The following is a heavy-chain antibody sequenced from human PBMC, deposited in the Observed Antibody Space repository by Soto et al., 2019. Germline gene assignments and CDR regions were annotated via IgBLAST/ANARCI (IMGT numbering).Heavy chain of an antibody. CDR3: ARPSYSTSRYYGLDV. V-gene: IGHV5-51*01. CDR2: IYPGDSDT. J-gene: IGHJ6*02. Sequence: PGESLKISCKGSGYSFSNYWIGWVRQIPWKGLEWMGIIYPGDSDTRYSPSFQGQVTISADKSISTAYLQWSSLKASDTAMYYCARPSYSTSRYYGLDVWGQGTTVTVSS. CDR1: GYSFSNYW. D-gene: IGHD6-6*01.